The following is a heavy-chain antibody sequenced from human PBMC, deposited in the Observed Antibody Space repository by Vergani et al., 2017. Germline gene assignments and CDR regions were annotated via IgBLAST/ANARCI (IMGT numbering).Heavy chain of an antibody. CDR3: AKAHAGYCSGGSCYSDWYFDL. CDR1: GFTFSSYA. D-gene: IGHD2-15*01. CDR2: ISGSGGST. Sequence: EVQLLESGGGLVQPGGSLRLSCAASGFTFSSYAMSWVRQAPGKGLEWVSAISGSGGSTYYAASVQGRFTISRDNSKNTLYLQRNSLRAEDTAVYYCAKAHAGYCSGGSCYSDWYFDLWGRGTLVTVSS. J-gene: IGHJ2*01. V-gene: IGHV3-23*01.